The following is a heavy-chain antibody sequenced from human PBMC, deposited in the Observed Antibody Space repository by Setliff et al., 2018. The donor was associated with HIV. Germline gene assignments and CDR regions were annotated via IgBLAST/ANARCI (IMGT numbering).Heavy chain of an antibody. CDR1: GYTFTTYD. CDR2: MNPNSGNT. Sequence: VKVSCKASGYTFTTYDINWVRRATGQGLEWMGWMNPNSGNTGYAQKFQGRVTMTEDTSADTAYMELSSLRSEDTAVYYCATAKEMWLAEGGFDYWGQGTRVTVSS. V-gene: IGHV1-8*02. D-gene: IGHD6-19*01. J-gene: IGHJ4*02. CDR3: ATAKEMWLAEGGFDY.